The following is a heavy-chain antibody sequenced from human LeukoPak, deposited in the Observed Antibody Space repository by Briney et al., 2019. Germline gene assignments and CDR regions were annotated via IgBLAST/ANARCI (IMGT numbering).Heavy chain of an antibody. CDR3: AREDRMGVYDSTPIDAFDI. V-gene: IGHV4-59*01. J-gene: IGHJ3*02. CDR2: IYYSGTT. D-gene: IGHD3-16*01. CDR1: GGSISSYY. Sequence: SETLSLTCTVSGGSISSYYWSWIRQPPGKGLEWIGYIYYSGTTNYNPSLKSRVTISVDTSKNQFSLKLSSVTAADTAVYYCAREDRMGVYDSTPIDAFDIWGQGTMVTVSS.